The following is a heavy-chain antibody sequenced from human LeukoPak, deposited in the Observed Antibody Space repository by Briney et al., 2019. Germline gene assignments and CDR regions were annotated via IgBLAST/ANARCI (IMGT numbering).Heavy chain of an antibody. D-gene: IGHD1-26*01. V-gene: IGHV3-33*01. CDR1: GFTFSSYG. CDR3: ARDSSVGATLWFDP. CDR2: IWYDGSNK. J-gene: IGHJ5*02. Sequence: QPGGSLRLSCAASGFTFSSYGMHWVRQAPGKGLEWVAVIWYDGSNKYYADSVKGRFTISRDNAKNSLYLQMNSLRAEDTAVYYCARDSSVGATLWFDPWGQGTLVTVSS.